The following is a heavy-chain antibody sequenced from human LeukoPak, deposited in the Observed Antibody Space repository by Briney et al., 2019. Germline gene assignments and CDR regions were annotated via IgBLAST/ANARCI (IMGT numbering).Heavy chain of an antibody. D-gene: IGHD6-6*01. CDR2: ISYSGST. V-gene: IGHV4-39*01. J-gene: IGHJ4*02. CDR1: GGSISSINYY. Sequence: SETLSLTCSVSGGSISSINYYWGWIRQPPGRGLEWVGSISYSGSTYYKLSLTSRLTISEDTSKNQFSLKLTSVTAADTAGYYCARSPGAARSDYFDYWGQGILVTVSS. CDR3: ARSPGAARSDYFDY.